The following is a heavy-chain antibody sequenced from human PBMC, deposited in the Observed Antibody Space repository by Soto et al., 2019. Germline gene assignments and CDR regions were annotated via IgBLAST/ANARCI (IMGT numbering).Heavy chain of an antibody. CDR2: MNPNRTNT. Sequence: QVQLMQSGAEVKKPGASVKVSCKASGYTFTTYDINWVRQAPGQGLEWMGWMNPNRTNTGYAEKFQGRVTMTRDMSISTDYMELSSLRYDDTAVYYCVRGGFLSHDHVIIAPATLGFDPWGQGTLVTVSS. V-gene: IGHV1-8*01. CDR1: GYTFTTYD. J-gene: IGHJ5*02. D-gene: IGHD2-2*01. CDR3: VRGGFLSHDHVIIAPATLGFDP.